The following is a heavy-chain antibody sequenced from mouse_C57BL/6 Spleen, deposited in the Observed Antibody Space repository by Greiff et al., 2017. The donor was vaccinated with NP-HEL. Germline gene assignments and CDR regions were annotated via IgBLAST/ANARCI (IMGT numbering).Heavy chain of an antibody. J-gene: IGHJ1*03. CDR2: IRNKANGYTT. D-gene: IGHD1-1*01. Sequence: EVHLVESGGGLVQPGGSLSLSCAASGFTFTDYYMSWVRQPPGKALEWLGFIRNKANGYTTEYSASVKGRFTISRDNSQSILYLQMNALRAEDSATYYFARSYYGSSYGYFDVWGTGTTVTVSS. V-gene: IGHV7-3*01. CDR1: GFTFTDYY. CDR3: ARSYYGSSYGYFDV.